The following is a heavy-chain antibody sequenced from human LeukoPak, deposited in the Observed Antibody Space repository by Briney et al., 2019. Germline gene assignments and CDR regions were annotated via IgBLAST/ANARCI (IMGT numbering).Heavy chain of an antibody. CDR2: IYHSGST. CDR3: ARVAEQLVRGAFDI. V-gene: IGHV4-38-2*02. D-gene: IGHD6-6*01. CDR1: GYSISSGYY. Sequence: SETLSLTCTVSGYSISSGYYWGWIRQPPGKGLEWIGSIYHSGSTYYNPSLKSRVTISVDTSKNQFSLKLSSVTAADTAVYYCARVAEQLVRGAFDIWGQGTMVTVSS. J-gene: IGHJ3*02.